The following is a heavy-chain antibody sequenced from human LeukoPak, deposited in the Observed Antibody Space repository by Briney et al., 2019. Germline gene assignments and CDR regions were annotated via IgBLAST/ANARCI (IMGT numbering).Heavy chain of an antibody. CDR3: ARDGSGSYSEDYYYYMDV. D-gene: IGHD3-10*01. CDR2: INPNSGGT. J-gene: IGHJ6*03. Sequence: GASVKVSCKASGYTFTGYYMHWVRQAPGQGLEWMGWINPNSGGTNYAQKLQGRVTMTTDTSTSTAYMELRSLRSDDTAVYYCARDGSGSYSEDYYYYMDVWGKGTTVTVSS. CDR1: GYTFTGYY. V-gene: IGHV1-2*02.